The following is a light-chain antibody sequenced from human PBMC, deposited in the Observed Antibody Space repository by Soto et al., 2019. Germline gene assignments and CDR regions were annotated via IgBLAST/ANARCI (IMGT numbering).Light chain of an antibody. V-gene: IGLV1-47*02. CDR2: SNN. Sequence: ELTQPPSVSVAPGQTARITCGGNNIGSKSVHWYQQLPGTAPRLLIYSNNQRPSGVPDRFSGSKSGTSASLAISGLRSEDEADYYCAAWDDSLVGVFGGGTKVTVL. CDR3: AAWDDSLVGV. J-gene: IGLJ2*01. CDR1: NIGSKS.